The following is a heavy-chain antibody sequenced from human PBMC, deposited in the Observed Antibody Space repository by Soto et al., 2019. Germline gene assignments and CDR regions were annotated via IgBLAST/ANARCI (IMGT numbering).Heavy chain of an antibody. J-gene: IGHJ6*02. CDR2: ISGSGGST. CDR3: ARAPPPVHHSGSGTDVYYYGMDV. CDR1: GFTFSSYA. V-gene: IGHV3-23*01. D-gene: IGHD3-10*01. Sequence: PGGSLRLSCAASGFTFSSYAMSWVRQAPGKGLEWVSAISGSGGSTYYADSVKGRFTISRDNSKNSLYLQMNSLRAEDTALYYCARAPPPVHHSGSGTDVYYYGMDVWGQGTTVTVSS.